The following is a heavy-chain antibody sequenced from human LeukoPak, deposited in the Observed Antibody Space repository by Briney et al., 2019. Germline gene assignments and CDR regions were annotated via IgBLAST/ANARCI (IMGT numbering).Heavy chain of an antibody. D-gene: IGHD3-10*01. V-gene: IGHV3-48*03. CDR2: ISSSGSTI. CDR3: ARSRSYGSGTLDY. CDR1: GFTFSSYE. Sequence: GSLRLSCAASGFTFSSYEMNWVRQAPGKGLEWVSYISSSGSTIYYADSVKGRFTISRDNAKNSLYLQMNSLRAEDTAVYYCARSRSYGSGTLDYWGQGTLVTVSS. J-gene: IGHJ4*02.